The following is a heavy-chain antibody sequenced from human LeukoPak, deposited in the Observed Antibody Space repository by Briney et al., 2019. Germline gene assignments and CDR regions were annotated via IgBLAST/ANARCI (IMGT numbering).Heavy chain of an antibody. V-gene: IGHV3-48*03. Sequence: GGSLRLSCAASGFTFSSYGMNWVRQAPGKGLEWVSYTSSSGTNIYYADSVKGRFTISRDNAKNSLYLQMNSLRAEDTAVYYCARMAGRGHYDYWGQGTLVTVSS. D-gene: IGHD1-26*01. CDR3: ARMAGRGHYDY. CDR2: TSSSGTNI. CDR1: GFTFSSYG. J-gene: IGHJ4*02.